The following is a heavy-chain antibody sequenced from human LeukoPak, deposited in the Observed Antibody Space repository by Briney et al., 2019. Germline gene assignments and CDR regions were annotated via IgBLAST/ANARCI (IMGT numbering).Heavy chain of an antibody. CDR1: GFTFSDYY. Sequence: PGGSLRLSCTASGFTFSDYYMTWIRQAPGKGLEWVSAISGSGGSTYYADSVKGRFTISRDNSKNTLYLQMNSLRAEDTAVYYCAKLTPVYVTLGYWGQGTLVTVSS. CDR2: ISGSGGST. D-gene: IGHD4-11*01. CDR3: AKLTPVYVTLGY. J-gene: IGHJ4*02. V-gene: IGHV3-23*01.